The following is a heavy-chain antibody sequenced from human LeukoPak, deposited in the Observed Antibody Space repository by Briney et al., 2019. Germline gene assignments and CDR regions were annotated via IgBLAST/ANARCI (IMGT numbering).Heavy chain of an antibody. V-gene: IGHV4-4*07. Sequence: PSETLSLTCTVSGGSISSYYWSWIRQPAGKGLEWIGRIYTSGSTNYNPSFKSRVTMSVDTSKNQFSLKLSSVTAADTAVYYCASGPRSGYYFLGKKGDAFDIWGQGTMVTVSS. D-gene: IGHD3-22*01. J-gene: IGHJ3*02. CDR2: IYTSGST. CDR3: ASGPRSGYYFLGKKGDAFDI. CDR1: GGSISSYY.